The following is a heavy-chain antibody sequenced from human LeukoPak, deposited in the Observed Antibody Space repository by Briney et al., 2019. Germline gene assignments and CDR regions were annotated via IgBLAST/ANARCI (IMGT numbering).Heavy chain of an antibody. D-gene: IGHD3-10*01. Sequence: GASVKVSCKASGYTFTSYAMHWVRQAPGQRLEWMGWINAGNGNTKYSQEFQGRVTITRDTSTSTAYMELRSLRSDDTAVYYCARSPMGFEELPDWFDPWGQGTLVTVSS. CDR3: ARSPMGFEELPDWFDP. CDR1: GYTFTSYA. V-gene: IGHV1-3*01. J-gene: IGHJ5*02. CDR2: INAGNGNT.